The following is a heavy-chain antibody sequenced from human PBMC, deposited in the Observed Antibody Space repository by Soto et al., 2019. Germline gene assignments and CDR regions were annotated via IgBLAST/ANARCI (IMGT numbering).Heavy chain of an antibody. CDR2: ISGGGKNT. D-gene: IGHD1-26*01. J-gene: IGHJ4*02. Sequence: GGSLRLSCAASGFTFSSCAMSWVRQAPGKGLEWVSGISGGGKNTYYADSVKGRIAISRDNSKNTLYLQMNSLRVEDTAVYYCAKFEGGVSGPVDYRGQGTRVTVSS. V-gene: IGHV3-23*01. CDR1: GFTFSSCA. CDR3: AKFEGGVSGPVDY.